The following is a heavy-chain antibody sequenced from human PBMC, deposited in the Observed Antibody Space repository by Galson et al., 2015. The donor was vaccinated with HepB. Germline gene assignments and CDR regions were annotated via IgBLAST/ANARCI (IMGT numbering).Heavy chain of an antibody. D-gene: IGHD1-26*01. CDR1: GFTFGDYA. Sequence: SLRLSCAASGFTFGDYAMSWFRQAPGKGLEWVGFIRSKAYGGTTEYAASVKGRFTISRGDSKSIAYLQMNSLKTEDTAVYYCTRAGLGSYFFLSHDAFDIWGQGTMVTVSS. V-gene: IGHV3-49*03. CDR3: TRAGLGSYFFLSHDAFDI. CDR2: IRSKAYGGTT. J-gene: IGHJ3*02.